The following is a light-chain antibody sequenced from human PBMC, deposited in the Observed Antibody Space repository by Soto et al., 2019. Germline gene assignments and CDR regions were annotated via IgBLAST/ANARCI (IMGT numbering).Light chain of an antibody. Sequence: DIQMTQCPSSVSASVGDRVTITCRTSKGISSWLAWYQQKPGKAPRLLIYAASSLQSGVPSRFSGSGSGTDFTLTISSLQPEDFVTYYCQPANSFPLTFGEGTKVEIK. CDR1: KGISSW. CDR3: QPANSFPLT. V-gene: IGKV1-12*01. CDR2: AAS. J-gene: IGKJ4*01.